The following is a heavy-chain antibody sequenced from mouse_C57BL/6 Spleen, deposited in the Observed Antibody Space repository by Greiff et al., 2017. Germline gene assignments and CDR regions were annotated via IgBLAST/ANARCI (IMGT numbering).Heavy chain of an antibody. CDR1: GYTFTSYW. D-gene: IGHD1-1*01. V-gene: IGHV1-64*01. J-gene: IGHJ1*03. CDR2: IHPNSGST. CDR3: ARGDTTVVDWYFDV. Sequence: QVHVKQPGAELVKPGASVKLSCKASGYTFTSYWMHWVKQRPGQGLEWIGMIHPNSGSTNYNEKFKSKATLTVDKSSSTAYMQLSSLTSEDSAVYYCARGDTTVVDWYFDVWGTGTTVTVSS.